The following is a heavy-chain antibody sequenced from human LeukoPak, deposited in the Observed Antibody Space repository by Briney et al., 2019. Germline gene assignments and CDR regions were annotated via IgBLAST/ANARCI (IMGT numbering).Heavy chain of an antibody. D-gene: IGHD3-22*01. J-gene: IGHJ3*02. V-gene: IGHV4-34*01. CDR2: INHSGST. Sequence: SETLSLTCTVSGGSISSYYWSWIRQPPGKGLEWIGEINHSGSTNYNPSLKSRVTISGDTSKNQFSLKLSSVTAADTAVYYCARELYSSGYHDAFDIWGQGTMVTVSS. CDR1: GGSISSYY. CDR3: ARELYSSGYHDAFDI.